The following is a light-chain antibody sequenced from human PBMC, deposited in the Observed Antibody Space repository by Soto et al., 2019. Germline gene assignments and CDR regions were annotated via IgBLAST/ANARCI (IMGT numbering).Light chain of an antibody. CDR3: SSYAGSNNPVI. CDR1: SSDVGGYNY. J-gene: IGLJ2*01. V-gene: IGLV2-8*01. CDR2: EVS. Sequence: QSALTQPPSASGSPGQSVTISCTGTSSDVGGYNYVSWYQQHPGKAPKFLIFEVSRRPSGVPDRFSGSKSGNTASLTDSGLQADDEADYYCSSYAGSNNPVIFGGGTKVTVL.